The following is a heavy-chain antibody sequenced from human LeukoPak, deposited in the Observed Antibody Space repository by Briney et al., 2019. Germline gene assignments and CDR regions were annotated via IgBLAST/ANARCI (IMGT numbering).Heavy chain of an antibody. V-gene: IGHV4-4*07. CDR3: ARVVVTMIVVVTGFDP. CDR1: GGSISSYY. Sequence: SETLSLTCTVSGGSISSYYWSWIRQPAGKGLEWIGRIYTSGSTNYNPSLKSRVTMSVDTSKNQFSLKLSSVTAADTAVYYCARVVVTMIVVVTGFDPWGQGTLVTVSS. J-gene: IGHJ5*02. D-gene: IGHD3-22*01. CDR2: IYTSGST.